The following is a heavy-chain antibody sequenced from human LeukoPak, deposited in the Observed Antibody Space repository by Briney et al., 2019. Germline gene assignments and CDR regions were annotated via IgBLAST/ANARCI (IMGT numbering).Heavy chain of an antibody. Sequence: PSETLSLTCAVYGGSFSDYYWSWIRQPPGKGLEWIGEINHCGSTNYNPSLKSRVTLSVDTSKNQFSLKPSSVTAADTAVYYCARHDCSGGSCYMDYWGQGNLVTVSS. J-gene: IGHJ4*02. CDR2: INHCGST. CDR1: GGSFSDYY. V-gene: IGHV4-34*01. CDR3: ARHDCSGGSCYMDY. D-gene: IGHD2-15*01.